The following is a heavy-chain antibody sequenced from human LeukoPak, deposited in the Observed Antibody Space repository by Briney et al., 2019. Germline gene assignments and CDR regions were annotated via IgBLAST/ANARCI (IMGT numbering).Heavy chain of an antibody. CDR1: GVSFSGYY. CDR2: INHSGST. D-gene: IGHD2-8*01. CDR3: ARGRGYCTNGVCYTRRHGSCYGMDV. J-gene: IGHJ6*02. V-gene: IGHV4-34*01. Sequence: ASETLSLTCAVYGVSFSGYYWSWIRQPPGKGLEWIGEINHSGSTNYNPSLKSRVTISVDTSKNQFSLKLSSVTAADTAVYYCARGRGYCTNGVCYTRRHGSCYGMDVWGQGTTVTVSS.